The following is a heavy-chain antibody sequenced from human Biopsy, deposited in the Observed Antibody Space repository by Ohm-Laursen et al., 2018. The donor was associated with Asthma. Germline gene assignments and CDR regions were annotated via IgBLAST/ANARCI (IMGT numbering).Heavy chain of an antibody. D-gene: IGHD5-24*01. CDR1: GYTFRSYG. Sequence: ASVKVSCKASGYTFRSYGVSWVRQAPGQGLEWMGWISPFTGDTHFGQKFQGRVTMTTNTSTDTTYMELRSLRSDDTAVYYCARHPYNFGGFDYWGQGSLVLVSS. V-gene: IGHV1-18*04. J-gene: IGHJ4*02. CDR3: ARHPYNFGGFDY. CDR2: ISPFTGDT.